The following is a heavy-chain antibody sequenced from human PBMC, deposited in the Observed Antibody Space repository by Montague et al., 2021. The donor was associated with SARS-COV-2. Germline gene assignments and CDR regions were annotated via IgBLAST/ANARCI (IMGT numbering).Heavy chain of an antibody. D-gene: IGHD3-22*01. CDR2: IKQSGST. J-gene: IGHJ4*02. V-gene: IGHV4-34*01. Sequence: WIGDIKQSGSTNYNPSLKSRVTISADTSRNQFSLKLTSVTAADTAVYFCARGHLSVSMIVVVFTSSSSYFDYWGQGALVTASS. CDR3: ARGHLSVSMIVVVFTSSSSYFDY.